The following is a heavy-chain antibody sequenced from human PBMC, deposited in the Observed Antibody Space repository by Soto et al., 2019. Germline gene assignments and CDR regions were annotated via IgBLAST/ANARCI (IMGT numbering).Heavy chain of an antibody. V-gene: IGHV3-21*01. J-gene: IGHJ6*03. CDR1: GFTFSSYS. CDR2: ISSSSSYI. D-gene: IGHD6-6*01. Sequence: EVQLVESGGGLVKPGGSLRLSCAASGFTFSSYSMNWVRQAPGKGLEWVSSISSSSSYIYYADSVKGRFTISRDNAKNSLYLQMNSLRAEDTAVYYCARALKPYSSSSSSGGYYYMDVWGKGTTVTVSS. CDR3: ARALKPYSSSSSSGGYYYMDV.